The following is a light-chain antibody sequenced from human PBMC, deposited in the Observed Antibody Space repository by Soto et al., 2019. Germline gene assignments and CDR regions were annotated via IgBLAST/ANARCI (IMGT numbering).Light chain of an antibody. CDR3: QQYYDWPPT. Sequence: EIVMTQSPATLSASPGERATLSCRASQSVRSNLAWYQQKHGQAPRLLIYGASTRAIGIPARFSGSGSGTEFTLSIGSLQSEDFAVYYCQQYYDWPPTFGQGTKVDIK. J-gene: IGKJ1*01. CDR1: QSVRSN. V-gene: IGKV3-15*01. CDR2: GAS.